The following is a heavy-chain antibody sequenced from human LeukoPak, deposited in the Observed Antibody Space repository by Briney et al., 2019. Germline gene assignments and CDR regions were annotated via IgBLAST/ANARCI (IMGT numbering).Heavy chain of an antibody. Sequence: GGSLRLSCAASGFTFSTYDMNWVRQAPGKGLEWVSAISGGGGSTHYADSVKGRFTISRDNSKNTLYLQMNSLRAEDTAVYYYAKVRRGTVTNYYYMDVWGKGTTVTVSS. D-gene: IGHD4-17*01. CDR1: GFTFSTYD. CDR2: ISGGGGST. J-gene: IGHJ6*03. CDR3: AKVRRGTVTNYYYMDV. V-gene: IGHV3-23*01.